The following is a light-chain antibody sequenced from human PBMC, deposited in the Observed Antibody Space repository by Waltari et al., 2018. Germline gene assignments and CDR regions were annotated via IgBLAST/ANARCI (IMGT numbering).Light chain of an antibody. J-gene: IGKJ2*01. CDR2: GAS. Sequence: EIVMTQSPATLSVSPGERATLSCRASQTFTSNLAWYQQKPGQAPRLLIYGASTRATGIPARFSGSGSGTQFTLTISSLQSEDFVVYYCQQYNNRPYTFGQGTKLEIK. V-gene: IGKV3-15*01. CDR3: QQYNNRPYT. CDR1: QTFTSN.